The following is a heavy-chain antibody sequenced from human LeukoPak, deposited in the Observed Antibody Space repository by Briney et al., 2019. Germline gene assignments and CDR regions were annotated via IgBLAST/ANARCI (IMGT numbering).Heavy chain of an antibody. D-gene: IGHD3-22*01. J-gene: IGHJ4*02. Sequence: PSETLSLTCAVYGGSFSGYYWSWIRQPPGKGLEWIGEINHSGSTNYNPSLKSRVTISVDTSKNQFSLKLSSVTAADTAVYYCARRPDYYDSSGYPTGFDYWGQGTLVTVSS. CDR3: ARRPDYYDSSGYPTGFDY. V-gene: IGHV4-34*01. CDR2: INHSGST. CDR1: GGSFSGYY.